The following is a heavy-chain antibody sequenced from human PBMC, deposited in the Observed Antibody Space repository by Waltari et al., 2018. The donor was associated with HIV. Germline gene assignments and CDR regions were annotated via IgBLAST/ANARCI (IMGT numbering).Heavy chain of an antibody. CDR2: FRGSSSSA. CDR3: AKVAFDGDNRHEPVKNAFDI. D-gene: IGHD2-21*01. Sequence: EVQLLESGGGLVQPGGSLRLSCAASGFAFSHYAMSWVRKAPGKGLGWVSMFRGSSSSAYYADSVKGRFTISRDNPKNTVFLQMNSLRAEDTAIYYCAKVAFDGDNRHEPVKNAFDIWGQGTKVTVSS. V-gene: IGHV3-23*01. J-gene: IGHJ3*02. CDR1: GFAFSHYA.